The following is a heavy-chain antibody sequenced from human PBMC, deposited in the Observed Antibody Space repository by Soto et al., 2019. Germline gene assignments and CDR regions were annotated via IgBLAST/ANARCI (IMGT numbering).Heavy chain of an antibody. Sequence: QVQLQESGPGLVKPSGTLSLTCAVSGGSISSSNWWSWVRQPPGKGLEWIGEIDHSGSTNYNPSLKSHATTSVDKSKTPCTLKLSTVTAADTAVYYCASVRGGYYYAMDVWGQGTTVTVSS. D-gene: IGHD3-10*02. CDR2: IDHSGST. J-gene: IGHJ6*02. V-gene: IGHV4-4*02. CDR3: ASVRGGYYYAMDV. CDR1: GGSISSSNW.